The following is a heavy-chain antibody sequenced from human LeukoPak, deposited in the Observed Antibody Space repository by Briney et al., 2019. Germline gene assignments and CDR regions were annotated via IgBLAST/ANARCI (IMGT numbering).Heavy chain of an antibody. CDR3: ARSYHQLVPFDY. D-gene: IGHD6-13*01. CDR1: GGSISSYY. Sequence: PSETLSLTCTVSGGSISSYYWSWIRQPPGKGLEWIGYIYYSGSTNYNPSLKSRVTISVDTSKDQFSLKLSSVTAADTAVYYCARSYHQLVPFDYWGQGTLVTVSS. J-gene: IGHJ4*02. CDR2: IYYSGST. V-gene: IGHV4-59*01.